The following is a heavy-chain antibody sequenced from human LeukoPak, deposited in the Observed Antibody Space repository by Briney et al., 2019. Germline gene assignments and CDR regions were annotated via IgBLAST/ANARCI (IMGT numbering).Heavy chain of an antibody. V-gene: IGHV1-8*01. CDR2: MNPNSGNT. J-gene: IGHJ5*02. CDR1: GYTFTSYD. CDR3: ARGLGGYCSSTSCYGGYNWFDP. D-gene: IGHD2-2*01. Sequence: ASVKVSCKASGYTFTSYDINWVRQATGQGLEWMGWMNPNSGNTGYAQKFQGRVTMTRNTSISTAYMELSSLRSEDTAVYYCARGLGGYCSSTSCYGGYNWFDPWGQGTLVTVSS.